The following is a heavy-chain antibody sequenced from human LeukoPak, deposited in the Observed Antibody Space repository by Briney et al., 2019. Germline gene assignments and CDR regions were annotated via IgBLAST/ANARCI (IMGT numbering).Heavy chain of an antibody. Sequence: PGGSLRLFCAASGFTFNDYGMSSTRQPPGKGLEWVSGNRWNSGSIGYADSVKGRFTISRDNAKNSLYLQMNSLRAEDTALYYCAKDGEPSSGWIFDYWGQGTLITVSS. CDR1: GFTFNDYG. V-gene: IGHV3-9*01. J-gene: IGHJ4*02. D-gene: IGHD6-19*01. CDR3: AKDGEPSSGWIFDY. CDR2: NRWNSGSI.